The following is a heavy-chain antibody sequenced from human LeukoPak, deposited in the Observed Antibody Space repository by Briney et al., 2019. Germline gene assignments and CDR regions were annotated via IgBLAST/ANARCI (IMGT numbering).Heavy chain of an antibody. CDR1: GGSISCGSYY. D-gene: IGHD6-19*01. CDR2: IYTSGST. Sequence: PSQTLSLTCTVSGGSISCGSYYWSSIRQPAGKGLEWIGRIYTSGSTNYNPSLKSRVTISVDTSKNQFSLKLSSVTAADTAVYYCARGMAGDPFDYWGQGTLVTVSS. V-gene: IGHV4-61*02. J-gene: IGHJ4*02. CDR3: ARGMAGDPFDY.